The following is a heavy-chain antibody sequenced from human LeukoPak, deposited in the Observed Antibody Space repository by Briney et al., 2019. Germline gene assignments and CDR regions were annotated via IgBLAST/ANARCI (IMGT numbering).Heavy chain of an antibody. CDR1: GGSISSYY. V-gene: IGHV4-59*01. Sequence: TSETLSLTCTVSGGSISSYYWSWIRQPPGKGLEWIGYIYYSGSTNYNPSLKSRVTVSVDTSKNQFSLKLSSVTAADTAVYYCARAIAAAGTGGYYFDYWGQGTLVTVSS. D-gene: IGHD6-13*01. CDR3: ARAIAAAGTGGYYFDY. J-gene: IGHJ4*02. CDR2: IYYSGST.